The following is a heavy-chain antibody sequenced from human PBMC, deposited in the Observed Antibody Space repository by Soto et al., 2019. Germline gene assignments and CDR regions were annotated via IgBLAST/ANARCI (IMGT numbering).Heavy chain of an antibody. V-gene: IGHV3-64D*08. D-gene: IGHD2-2*01. J-gene: IGHJ4*01. Sequence: GGSLRLSCSASGFTFSSYSMHWVRQAPGKGLEYVSAIASKGESTHYADSVKGRFTISRDNAKNTVYVQMSSLGAEDTAVYYCVKWAAAAVPYYFDYCGHGTLVTVSS. CDR3: VKWAAAAVPYYFDY. CDR1: GFTFSSYS. CDR2: IASKGEST.